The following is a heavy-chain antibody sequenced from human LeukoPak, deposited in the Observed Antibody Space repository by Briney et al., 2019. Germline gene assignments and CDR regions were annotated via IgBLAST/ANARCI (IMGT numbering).Heavy chain of an antibody. V-gene: IGHV3-30*18. D-gene: IGHD3-10*01. CDR2: ISYDGSNK. J-gene: IGHJ4*02. Sequence: PGRSLRLSCAASGLTFSSYGMHWVRQAPGKGLEWVAVISYDGSNKYYADSVKGRFTISRDNSKNTLYLQMNSLRAEDTAVYYCAKEAVLLWFGEPYFDYWGQGTLVTVSS. CDR1: GLTFSSYG. CDR3: AKEAVLLWFGEPYFDY.